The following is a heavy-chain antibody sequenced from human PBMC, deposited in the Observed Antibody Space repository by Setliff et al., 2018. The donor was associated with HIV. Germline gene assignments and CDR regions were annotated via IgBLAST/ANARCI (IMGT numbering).Heavy chain of an antibody. CDR1: GFTFSSYW. CDR2: IKQDGSEK. Sequence: GGSLRLSCAASGFTFSSYWMSWVRQAPGKGLEWVANIKQDGSEKYYVDSVKGRFTISRDNAKNSLYLQMDSLRAEDTAVYYCASHFGYCSSTSCEGYWGQGALVTVSS. CDR3: ASHFGYCSSTSCEGY. D-gene: IGHD2-2*01. V-gene: IGHV3-7*05. J-gene: IGHJ4*02.